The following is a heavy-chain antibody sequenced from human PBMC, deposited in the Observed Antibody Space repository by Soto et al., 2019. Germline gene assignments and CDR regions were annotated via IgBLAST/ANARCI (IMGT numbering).Heavy chain of an antibody. J-gene: IGHJ4*01. D-gene: IGHD3-22*01. CDR2: IKSKTDGGTT. Sequence: TGGSLRLSCAASCFTFSNALINWVRPAPGKGLEWVGRIKSKTDGGTTDYAEPVKGRFAISRDDSNNMVYLQMNSLKIEDTAVYYCTTDSYSTIIIVRFDYWGHGTLVTVSS. CDR3: TTDSYSTIIIVRFDY. CDR1: CFTFSNAL. V-gene: IGHV3-15*07.